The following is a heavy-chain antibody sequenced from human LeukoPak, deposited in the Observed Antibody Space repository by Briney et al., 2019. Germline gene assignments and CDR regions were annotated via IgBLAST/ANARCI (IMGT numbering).Heavy chain of an antibody. CDR3: ATYCSSATCYIWGYYFDY. CDR1: GGTFSSYA. CDR2: IIPIFGTA. D-gene: IGHD2-2*01. Sequence: GASVKVSCEASGGTFSSYAISWVRQAPGQGLEWMEGIIPIFGTANYAQKFQGRVTITTDESTSTAYMELSSLRSEDTAVYYCATYCSSATCYIWGYYFDYWGQGTLVTVSS. J-gene: IGHJ4*02. V-gene: IGHV1-69*05.